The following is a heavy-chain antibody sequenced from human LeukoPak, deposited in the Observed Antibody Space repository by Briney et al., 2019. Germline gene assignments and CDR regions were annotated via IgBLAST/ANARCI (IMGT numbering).Heavy chain of an antibody. V-gene: IGHV3-23*01. CDR3: AKDPRASSAYYYDRLGY. CDR1: GFTFSSNA. J-gene: IGHJ4*02. CDR2: ISGSGGST. Sequence: GGSLRLSCAASGFTFSSNAMSWVRQAPGKGLEWVSAISGSGGSTYYADSVKGRFTIYRDNSKSTLNLQMNSLRVEDTAVYYCAKDPRASSAYYYDRLGYWGQGTLVTVSS. D-gene: IGHD3-22*01.